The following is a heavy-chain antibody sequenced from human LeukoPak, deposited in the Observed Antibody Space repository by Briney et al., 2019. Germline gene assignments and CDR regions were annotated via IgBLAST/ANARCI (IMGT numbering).Heavy chain of an antibody. CDR1: TFTFSSSA. J-gene: IGHJ3*01. V-gene: IGHV3-23*01. Sequence: GGSLRVSRAPSTFTFSSSAISWVRQAPRKGLEWVSSISGRDGSTYYADSVKGRFTLSRDTSKSTVYLQMNSPRAQSTAVYYCAKESPDYGDYVGAFDVWGQGTMVTVSS. CDR2: ISGRDGST. D-gene: IGHD4-17*01. CDR3: AKESPDYGDYVGAFDV.